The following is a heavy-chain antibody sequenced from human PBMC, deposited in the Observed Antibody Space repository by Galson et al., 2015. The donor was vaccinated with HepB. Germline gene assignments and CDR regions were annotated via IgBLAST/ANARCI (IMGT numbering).Heavy chain of an antibody. CDR2: ISWNSVTI. J-gene: IGHJ4*02. CDR3: AKGVRYSVSPYYFDY. V-gene: IGHV3-9*01. Sequence: SLRLSCAGSGFSFDEYGMHWVRQAPGKGLEWVSGISWNSVTIAYAGSVRGRFTMSRDNAQNSLYLQMNGLRAEDTAFYHCAKGVRYSVSPYYFDYWGQGTLVTVSS. CDR1: GFSFDEYG. D-gene: IGHD5/OR15-5a*01.